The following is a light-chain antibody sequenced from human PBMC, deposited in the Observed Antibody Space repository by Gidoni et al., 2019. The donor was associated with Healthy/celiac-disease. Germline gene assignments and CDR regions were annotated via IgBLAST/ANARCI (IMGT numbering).Light chain of an antibody. CDR3: QQNDNLPQT. J-gene: IGKJ1*01. V-gene: IGKV1-33*01. CDR1: QDISNY. Sequence: DIQMTHSPSSLSASVGDRVTITCQASQDISNYANWYQQKPAKAPKLLFYDASNLETGVPSWFGGCGSGTDFTFIISILQPEDITKYCRQQNDNLPQTFGQGTKVEIK. CDR2: DAS.